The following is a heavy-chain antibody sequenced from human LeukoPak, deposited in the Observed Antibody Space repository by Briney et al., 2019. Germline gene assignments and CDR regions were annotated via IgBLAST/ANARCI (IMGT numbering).Heavy chain of an antibody. Sequence: ASVKVSCKASGYTFTSYGISWVRQAPGQGLEWMGWISAYNGNTNYAQKLQGRVTMTTDTSTSTAYMELRSLRSDDTAVYYCARDPRTSDYDYIWGSYRYMDSGYCFDYWGQGTLVTVSS. V-gene: IGHV1-18*01. J-gene: IGHJ4*02. CDR2: ISAYNGNT. D-gene: IGHD3-16*02. CDR1: GYTFTSYG. CDR3: ARDPRTSDYDYIWGSYRYMDSGYCFDY.